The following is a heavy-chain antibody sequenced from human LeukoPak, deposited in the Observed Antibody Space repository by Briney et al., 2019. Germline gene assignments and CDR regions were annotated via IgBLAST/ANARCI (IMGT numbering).Heavy chain of an antibody. J-gene: IGHJ4*02. CDR3: AKMDGYFDY. D-gene: IGHD3/OR15-3a*01. CDR2: IRCDGSNK. Sequence: PGGSLRLSCAASGFTFSSYGMHWVRQAPGKGLEWVAFIRCDGSNKYYADSVKGRFTISRDNSKNTLYLQMNSLRAEDTAVYYCAKMDGYFDYWGQGTLVTVSS. CDR1: GFTFSSYG. V-gene: IGHV3-30*02.